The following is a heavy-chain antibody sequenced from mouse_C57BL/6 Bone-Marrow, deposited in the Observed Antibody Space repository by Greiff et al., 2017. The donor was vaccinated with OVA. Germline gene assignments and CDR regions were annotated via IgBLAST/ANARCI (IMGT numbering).Heavy chain of an antibody. D-gene: IGHD4-1*01. CDR2: FYPGSGSI. CDR1: GYNFTEYT. V-gene: IGHV1-62-2*01. Sequence: QVQLQQSGAELVKPGASVKLSCKASGYNFTEYTIHWVKQRSGQGLEWIGWFYPGSGSIKYNEKFKDKATLTADKSSITVYMGLSRLTSEVSAVYFCARHERLTGFAYWGQGTLVTVSA. J-gene: IGHJ3*01. CDR3: ARHERLTGFAY.